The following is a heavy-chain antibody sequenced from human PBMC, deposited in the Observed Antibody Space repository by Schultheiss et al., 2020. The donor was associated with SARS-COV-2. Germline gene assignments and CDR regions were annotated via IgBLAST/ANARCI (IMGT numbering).Heavy chain of an antibody. V-gene: IGHV4-59*01. CDR2: IYYSGST. Sequence: SETLSLTCTVSGGSISSYYWGWIRQPPGKGLEWIGYIYYSGSTNYNPSLKSRVTISVDTSKNQFSLKLSSVTAADTAVYYCARVAIAAAGTWSWFDPWGQGTLVTVSS. CDR1: GGSISSYY. CDR3: ARVAIAAAGTWSWFDP. D-gene: IGHD6-13*01. J-gene: IGHJ5*02.